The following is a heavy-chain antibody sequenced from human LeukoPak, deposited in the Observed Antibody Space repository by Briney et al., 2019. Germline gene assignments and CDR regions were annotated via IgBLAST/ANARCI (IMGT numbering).Heavy chain of an antibody. CDR2: IYYSGST. V-gene: IGHV4-39*07. CDR3: ARVIGYYYYMDV. J-gene: IGHJ6*03. Sequence: PSETLSLTCTVSGGSISSSSYYWGWIRQPPGKGLEWIGSIYYSGSTYYNPSLKSRVTISVDTSKNQFSLKLSSVTAADTAVYYCARVIGYYYYMDVWGKGTTVTVSS. CDR1: GGSISSSSYY.